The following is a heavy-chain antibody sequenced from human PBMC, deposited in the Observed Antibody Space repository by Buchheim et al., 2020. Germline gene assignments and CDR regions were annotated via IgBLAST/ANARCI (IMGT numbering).Heavy chain of an antibody. CDR1: GLTFSCYA. J-gene: IGHJ4*02. Sequence: EVQLLESGGGLVQPGGSLRLSCAAPGLTFSCYAMNWVRQAPGKGLEWVSDISGSGGTTYYADSVKGRFTISTDTSKNTLYLQMNSLRAEDTAIYYCAKARSGRFFDYWGQG. CDR2: ISGSGGTT. D-gene: IGHD1-26*01. CDR3: AKARSGRFFDY. V-gene: IGHV3-23*01.